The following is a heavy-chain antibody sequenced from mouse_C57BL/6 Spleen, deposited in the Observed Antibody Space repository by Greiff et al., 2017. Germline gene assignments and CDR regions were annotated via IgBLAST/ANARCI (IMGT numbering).Heavy chain of an antibody. CDR3: ARRWLLRNCYAMDY. CDR2: IWGDGST. Sequence: VKLVESGPGLVAPSQSLSITCTVSGFSLTSYGVSWVRQPPGKGLEWLGVIWGDGSTNYHSALISRLSISKDNSKSQVFLKLNSLQTDDTATYYCARRWLLRNCYAMDYWGQGTSVTVSS. D-gene: IGHD2-3*01. V-gene: IGHV2-3*01. CDR1: GFSLTSYG. J-gene: IGHJ4*01.